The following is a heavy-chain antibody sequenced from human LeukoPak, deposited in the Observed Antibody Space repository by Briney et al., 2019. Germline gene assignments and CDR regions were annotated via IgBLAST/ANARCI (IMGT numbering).Heavy chain of an antibody. Sequence: GGSLRLSCAASGFTFSTYSMNWVRQAPGKGLEWVSSISSSSSYMFYADSAKGRFTISRDNAKNSLYLQVNSLRAEDTAVYYCVRVVPGTGSLDFWGQEPWSPSPQ. D-gene: IGHD1-1*01. CDR1: GFTFSTYS. CDR3: VRVVPGTGSLDF. J-gene: IGHJ4*01. CDR2: ISSSSSYM. V-gene: IGHV3-21*01.